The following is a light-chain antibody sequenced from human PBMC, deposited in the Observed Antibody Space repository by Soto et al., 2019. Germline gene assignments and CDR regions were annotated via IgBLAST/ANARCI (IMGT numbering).Light chain of an antibody. CDR1: PGVTNY. CDR2: GAF. J-gene: IGKJ5*01. V-gene: IGKV3-11*01. Sequence: ILMTQSPSTLSLSPGERATLSCRASPGVTNYLAWYQQRPGQAPTILIFGAFNRATGIPPRFSGSGSCTDFTLTTSSLQPPDSSAYYCQQRNVWPPVTFGQGTRLDIK. CDR3: QQRNVWPPVT.